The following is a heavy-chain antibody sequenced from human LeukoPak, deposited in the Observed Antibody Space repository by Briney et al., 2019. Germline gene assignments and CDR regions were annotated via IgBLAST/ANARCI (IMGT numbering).Heavy chain of an antibody. Sequence: GGSLRLSCAASGFSFSIYSMSWVRQAPSEGPEWVSYISGSGDSKYYADSVKGRFTISSDNSKHTRYLQMNSLRAEDTAVYYCAREMKTHLSQDIVVVPAAMSYYGMDVWGQGTTVTVSS. CDR2: ISGSGDSK. CDR1: GFSFSIYS. V-gene: IGHV3-48*01. CDR3: AREMKTHLSQDIVVVPAAMSYYGMDV. J-gene: IGHJ6*02. D-gene: IGHD2-2*01.